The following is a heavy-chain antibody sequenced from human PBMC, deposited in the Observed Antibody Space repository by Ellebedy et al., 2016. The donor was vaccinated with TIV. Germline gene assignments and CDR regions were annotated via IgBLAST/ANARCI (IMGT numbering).Heavy chain of an antibody. CDR2: VSGTGTGT. V-gene: IGHV3-23*01. D-gene: IGHD3-10*01. CDR1: GFTFSSYG. J-gene: IGHJ5*02. CDR3: ARDRGTNWFDP. Sequence: GGSLRLSCAASGFTFSSYGMSWVRQAPGKGLDWVSSVSGTGTGTYYADSVKGRFTISRDTSKNTLYLQMNSLRAEDTAVYYCARDRGTNWFDPWGQGTLVTVSS.